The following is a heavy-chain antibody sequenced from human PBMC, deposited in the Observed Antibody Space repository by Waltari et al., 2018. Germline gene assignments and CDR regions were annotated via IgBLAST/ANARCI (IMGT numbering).Heavy chain of an antibody. CDR2: IRYDGSNK. Sequence: QVQLVESGGGVVQPGGSLRLSCAASGFTFSSYGMHWVRQAPGNGMEWVVFIRYDGSNKYYADSVKGRFTISRDNSKNTLYLQMNSLRAEDTAVYYCAKASLDTNWFDPWGQGTLVTVSS. CDR1: GFTFSSYG. V-gene: IGHV3-30*02. J-gene: IGHJ5*02. CDR3: AKASLDTNWFDP. D-gene: IGHD1-1*01.